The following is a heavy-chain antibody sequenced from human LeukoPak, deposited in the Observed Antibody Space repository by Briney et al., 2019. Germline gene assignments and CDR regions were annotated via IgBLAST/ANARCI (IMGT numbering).Heavy chain of an antibody. Sequence: GASVKVSCKVSGYTLTELSMHWVRQAPGQGLEWMGWINPNSGGTNYAQKFQGRVTMTRDTSISTAYMELSRLRSDDTAVYYCARLGSPRRIAAAGLDYWGQGTLVTVSS. J-gene: IGHJ4*02. D-gene: IGHD6-13*01. CDR3: ARLGSPRRIAAAGLDY. CDR1: GYTLTELS. V-gene: IGHV1-2*02. CDR2: INPNSGGT.